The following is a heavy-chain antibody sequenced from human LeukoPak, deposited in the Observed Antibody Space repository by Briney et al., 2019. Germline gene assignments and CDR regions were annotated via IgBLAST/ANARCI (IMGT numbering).Heavy chain of an antibody. CDR2: IYYSGST. D-gene: IGHD5-18*01. CDR1: GGSISSYY. Sequence: SETLSLTCTVSGGSISSYYWSWIRQPPGKGLEWIGYIYYSGSTNYNPSLKSRVTISVDTSKNQFSLELSSVTAADTAVYYCARTEGYSYGYDYYYYMDVWGKGTTVTISS. CDR3: ARTEGYSYGYDYYYYMDV. V-gene: IGHV4-59*01. J-gene: IGHJ6*03.